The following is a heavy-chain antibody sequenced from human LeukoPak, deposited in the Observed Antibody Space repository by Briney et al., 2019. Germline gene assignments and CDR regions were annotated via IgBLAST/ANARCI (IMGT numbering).Heavy chain of an antibody. CDR2: IYTSGST. Sequence: SETLSLTCNVSGGSISSYYLSWIRQPAGKGLEWIGRIYTSGSTNYNPSLKSRVTMSVDTSKNQFSLKLSSVTAADTAVYYCARGTIAVAGDGYTLGYWGQGTLVTVSS. CDR1: GGSISSYY. J-gene: IGHJ4*02. D-gene: IGHD6-19*01. CDR3: ARGTIAVAGDGYTLGY. V-gene: IGHV4-4*07.